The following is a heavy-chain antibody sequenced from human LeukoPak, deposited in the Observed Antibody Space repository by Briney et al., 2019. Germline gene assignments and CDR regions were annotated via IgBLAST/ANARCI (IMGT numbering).Heavy chain of an antibody. CDR3: ARVRYCSSANCFGGWFDL. J-gene: IGHJ5*02. V-gene: IGHV3-48*03. D-gene: IGHD2-2*01. CDR1: GFTFSSYE. CDR2: ISRSGSTI. Sequence: GGSLRLSCVASGFTFSSYEMNWVRQAPGKGLEWVSYISRSGSTIYHADSVKGRFTISRDNAENSLHLQMNSLRAEDTAVYYCARVRYCSSANCFGGWFDLWGQGTLVTVSS.